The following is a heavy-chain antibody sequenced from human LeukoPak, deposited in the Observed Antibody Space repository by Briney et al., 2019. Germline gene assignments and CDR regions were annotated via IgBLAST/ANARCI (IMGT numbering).Heavy chain of an antibody. CDR1: GFNFRTKW. J-gene: IGHJ4*02. Sequence: GGSLRLSCAASGFNFRTKWMSWVRQPPGKGLEWVANLNEDGSEKYYVDSLKGRFTITRDNAENSLYLHMNSLRAEDTAVYYCASGGAGYYFDSWGQGTLLTVSS. V-gene: IGHV3-7*01. CDR3: ASGGAGYYFDS. CDR2: LNEDGSEK. D-gene: IGHD6-19*01.